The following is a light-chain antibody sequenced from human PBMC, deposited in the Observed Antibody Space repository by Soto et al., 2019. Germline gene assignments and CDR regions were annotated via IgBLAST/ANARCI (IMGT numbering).Light chain of an antibody. J-gene: IGLJ2*01. V-gene: IGLV2-14*01. CDR2: EVT. CDR1: SSDVGGYNY. CDR3: SSYTSTNHVV. Sequence: QSALTQPASVSGSPGQSITISCTGTSSDVGGYNYVSWYQQHPGKAPKLVIYEVTKRPSGVSNRFSGSKSGNTASLTISGPQAEDETDYYCSSYTSTNHVVFGGGTKLTVL.